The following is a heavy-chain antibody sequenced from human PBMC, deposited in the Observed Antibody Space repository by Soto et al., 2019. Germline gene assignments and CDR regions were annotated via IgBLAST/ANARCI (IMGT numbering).Heavy chain of an antibody. V-gene: IGHV3-30*18. CDR2: ISNDGSNK. CDR1: GFSFSTYG. Sequence: QVHLVESGGGVVQPGRSLRLSCAASGFSFSTYGMHWVRQAPGKGLEWVAFISNDGSNKYYADSVKGRFTISRDNSKNTRYMQMNSLRAEDTAVYYCAKVFGNYLAFDYWGQGTLVTVSS. D-gene: IGHD1-26*01. CDR3: AKVFGNYLAFDY. J-gene: IGHJ4*02.